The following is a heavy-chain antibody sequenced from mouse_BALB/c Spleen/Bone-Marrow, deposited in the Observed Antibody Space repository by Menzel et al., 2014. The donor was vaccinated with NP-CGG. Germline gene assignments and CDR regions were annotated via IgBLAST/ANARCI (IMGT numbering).Heavy chain of an antibody. CDR1: GYTFTGYE. J-gene: IGHJ2*01. CDR2: IFPGDEST. CDR3: ARSGYALYIDY. Sequence: QVQLKQSGAELVKPGASVKLSCKASGYTFTGYEINWVRQRPEQGLERIGLIFPGDESTKYNEKFKGKATLTSDKFSTTAYMQLSRLSSEDSAVYFCARSGYALYIDYWGQGTTLTVSS. V-gene: IGHV1-85*01. D-gene: IGHD2-14*01.